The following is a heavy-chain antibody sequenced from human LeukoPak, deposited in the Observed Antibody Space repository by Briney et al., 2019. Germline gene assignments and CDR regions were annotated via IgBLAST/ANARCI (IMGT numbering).Heavy chain of an antibody. Sequence: PSETLSLTCTVSGGSISSGGYYWSWIRQPPGKGLEWLGYIYHSGSTYYNPSLKSRVTISVDTSKNQFSLKLSSVTAADTAVYYCARDRYGSGSCYIPGAVDIWGQGTMVTVSS. V-gene: IGHV4-30-2*01. J-gene: IGHJ3*02. CDR3: ARDRYGSGSCYIPGAVDI. D-gene: IGHD3-10*01. CDR2: IYHSGST. CDR1: GGSISSGGYY.